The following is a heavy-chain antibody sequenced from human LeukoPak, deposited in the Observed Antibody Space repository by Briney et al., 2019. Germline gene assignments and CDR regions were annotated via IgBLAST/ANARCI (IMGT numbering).Heavy chain of an antibody. CDR2: IRYDGTNK. V-gene: IGHV3-30*02. CDR3: ARGEDGYYYYYYMDV. CDR1: GFTFRSYG. Sequence: GGSLRLSCAASGFTFRSYGMHWVRQAPGKGLEWVAFIRYDGTNKYYADSVKGRFTISRDNSKNTLYLQMNSLRAEDTAVYYCARGEDGYYYYYYMDVWGKGTTVTVSS. D-gene: IGHD5-24*01. J-gene: IGHJ6*03.